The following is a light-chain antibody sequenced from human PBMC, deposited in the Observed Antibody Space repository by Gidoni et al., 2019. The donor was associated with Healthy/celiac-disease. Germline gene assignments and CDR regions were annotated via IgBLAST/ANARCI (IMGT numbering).Light chain of an antibody. V-gene: IGLV1-40*01. CDR1: SSNIGAGYD. CDR2: GNS. CDR3: QSYDSSLSALVV. J-gene: IGLJ2*01. Sequence: QSVLTQPPSVSGAPGQRVTISCTGSSSNIGAGYDVHWYQQLPGTAPKLLIYGNSNRPSGVPDRSSGSKSGTSASLAITGLQAEDEADYYCQSYDSSLSALVVFGGGTKLTVL.